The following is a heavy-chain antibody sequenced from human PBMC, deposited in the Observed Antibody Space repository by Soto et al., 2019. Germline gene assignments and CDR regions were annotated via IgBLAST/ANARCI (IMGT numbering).Heavy chain of an antibody. Sequence: ASVMVSCKASGYTFTSYYMHWGRQAPGQGLEWMGIINPSGGSTSYAQRFQGRVTMTRDTSTSTVYMELSSLRSEDTAVYYCAREGRGTDYDSSGYGCDYWGQGTLVTVSS. CDR3: AREGRGTDYDSSGYGCDY. CDR2: INPSGGST. J-gene: IGHJ4*02. V-gene: IGHV1-46*01. D-gene: IGHD3-22*01. CDR1: GYTFTSYY.